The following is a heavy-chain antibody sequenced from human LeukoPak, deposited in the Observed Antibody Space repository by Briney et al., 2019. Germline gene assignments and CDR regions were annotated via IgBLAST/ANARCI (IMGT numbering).Heavy chain of an antibody. V-gene: IGHV3-30*04. CDR1: GFTFSSYA. Sequence: GGSLRLSCAASGFTFSSYAMHWVRQAPGKGLEWVAVISYDGSNKYYADSVKGRFTISRDNSKNTLYLQMNSLRAEDTAVYYCASTPGAYYPFPFDYWGQGTLVTVSS. D-gene: IGHD3-10*01. CDR3: ASTPGAYYPFPFDY. CDR2: ISYDGSNK. J-gene: IGHJ4*02.